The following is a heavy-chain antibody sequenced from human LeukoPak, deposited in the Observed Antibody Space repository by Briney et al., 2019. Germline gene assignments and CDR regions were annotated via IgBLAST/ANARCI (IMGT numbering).Heavy chain of an antibody. CDR1: GYTFTSYA. J-gene: IGHJ3*02. CDR2: INTNTGNP. CDR3: ARGGIAVAALDAFDI. D-gene: IGHD6-19*01. V-gene: IGHV7-4-1*02. Sequence: ASVKVSCKASGYTFTSYAVNWVRQAPGQGLEWMGWINTNTGNPTYAQGFTGRFVFSLDTSVSTAYLQISSLKAEDTAVYYCARGGIAVAALDAFDIWGQGTMVTVSS.